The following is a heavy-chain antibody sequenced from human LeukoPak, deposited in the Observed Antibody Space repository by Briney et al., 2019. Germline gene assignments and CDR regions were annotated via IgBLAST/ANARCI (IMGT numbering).Heavy chain of an antibody. J-gene: IGHJ1*01. Sequence: SETLSLTCAVSGGSISASNWWNWVRQAPGKGLEWIGEIYHSGSTNYNPSLKSRVTISVDTSKNQFSLKLSSVTAADTAVYYCARGGRLVREYFQHWGQGTLVTVSS. CDR1: GGSISASNW. CDR2: IYHSGST. V-gene: IGHV4-4*02. D-gene: IGHD3-9*01. CDR3: ARGGRLVREYFQH.